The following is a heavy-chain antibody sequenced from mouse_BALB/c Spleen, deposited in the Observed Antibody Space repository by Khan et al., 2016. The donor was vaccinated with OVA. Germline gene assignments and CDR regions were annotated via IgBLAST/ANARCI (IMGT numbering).Heavy chain of an antibody. CDR3: ASGYGWYFDV. D-gene: IGHD1-1*02. J-gene: IGHJ1*01. V-gene: IGHV9-3-1*01. CDR2: LITYTGEP. CDR1: GYTFTNYG. Sequence: QIQLVQSGPELKKPGETVKISCKASGYTFTNYGMNCVKQALGKGLKWLGWLITYTGEPTYADDFKRRFAFSLETSPSTFYLQINNLKNEDTATYYCASGYGWYFDVWGAGTTVTVSS.